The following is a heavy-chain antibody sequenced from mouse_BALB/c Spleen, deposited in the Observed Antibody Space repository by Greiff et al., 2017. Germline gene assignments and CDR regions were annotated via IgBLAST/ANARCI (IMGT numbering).Heavy chain of an antibody. Sequence: VQLKQSGAELVRSGASVKLSCTASGFNIKDYYMHWVKQRPEQGLEWIGWIDPENGDTEYAPKFQGKATMTADTSSNTAYLQLSSLTSEDTAVYYCNARGNTDYYGSSHYWGQGTSVTVSS. V-gene: IGHV14-4*02. CDR1: GFNIKDYY. CDR3: NARGNTDYYGSSHY. D-gene: IGHD1-1*01. CDR2: IDPENGDT. J-gene: IGHJ4*01.